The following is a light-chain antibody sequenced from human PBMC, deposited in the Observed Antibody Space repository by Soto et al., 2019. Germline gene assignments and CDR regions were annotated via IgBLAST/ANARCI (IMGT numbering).Light chain of an antibody. J-gene: IGKJ4*01. CDR3: MQGTHWLRTT. Sequence: DVVMTQSPLSLPVTLGQPASISCRSSQSLVYSDGNTYLNWFQQRPGQSPRRLIYKVSNRDSGVPDRFSGSGSGTDFTLKISRVEAEDVGVYYCMQGTHWLRTTFGGGTKVDIK. V-gene: IGKV2-30*01. CDR1: QSLVYSDGNTY. CDR2: KVS.